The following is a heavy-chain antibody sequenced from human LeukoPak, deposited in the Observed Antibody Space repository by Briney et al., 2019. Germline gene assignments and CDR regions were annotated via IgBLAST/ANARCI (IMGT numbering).Heavy chain of an antibody. CDR2: IYSGGST. Sequence: GGSLRLSCAASGFTVSSNYMSWVRQAPGKGLEWVSVIYSGGSTYYADSVKGRFTISRDNSKNTLYLQMNSLRSEDTAVYYCARERQNRRTIFGVVSYYMDVWGKGTTVTVSS. V-gene: IGHV3-53*05. CDR3: ARERQNRRTIFGVVSYYMDV. D-gene: IGHD3-3*01. J-gene: IGHJ6*03. CDR1: GFTVSSNY.